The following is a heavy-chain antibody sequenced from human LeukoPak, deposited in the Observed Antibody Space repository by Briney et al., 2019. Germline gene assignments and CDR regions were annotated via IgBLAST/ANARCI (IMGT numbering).Heavy chain of an antibody. CDR2: ISGSGGST. CDR3: ANWIAAAGSFDY. V-gene: IGHV3-23*01. CDR1: GFTFSSYA. Sequence: GGSLRLSCAASGFTFSSYAMSWVRQAPGKGLEWVSAISGSGGSTYYADSVKGRFTISRDNSKNTLCLQMNSLRAEDTAVYYCANWIAAAGSFDYWGQGTLVTVSS. J-gene: IGHJ4*02. D-gene: IGHD6-13*01.